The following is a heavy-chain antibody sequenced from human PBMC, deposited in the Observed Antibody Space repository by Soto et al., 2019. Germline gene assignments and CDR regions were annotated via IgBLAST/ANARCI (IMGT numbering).Heavy chain of an antibody. Sequence: QVQLVQSGSEVKKPGSSLTVSCAASGGTFGSHTVTWVRQAPGQGLEWVGGIIPMSGARNNAQKFRGRVTIAANETTNTYFLELNNLRFEDTAVYYCAARSGSNGLGVHILGRGPTVSVS. J-gene: IGHJ6*01. CDR3: AARSGSNGLGVHI. CDR1: GGTFGSHT. V-gene: IGHV1-69*01. D-gene: IGHD3-3*01. CDR2: IIPMSGAR.